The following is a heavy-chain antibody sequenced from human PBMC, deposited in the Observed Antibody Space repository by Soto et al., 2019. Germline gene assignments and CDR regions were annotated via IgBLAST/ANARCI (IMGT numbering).Heavy chain of an antibody. CDR1: GGTFSSYA. Sequence: GASVKVSCKASGGTFSSYAISWVRQAPGQGLEWMGGIIPIFGTANYAQKFQGRVTITADESTSTAYMELSSLRSEDTAVYYCAVTDTAMATFDYWGQGTLVTVYS. CDR3: AVTDTAMATFDY. CDR2: IIPIFGTA. V-gene: IGHV1-69*13. J-gene: IGHJ4*02. D-gene: IGHD5-18*01.